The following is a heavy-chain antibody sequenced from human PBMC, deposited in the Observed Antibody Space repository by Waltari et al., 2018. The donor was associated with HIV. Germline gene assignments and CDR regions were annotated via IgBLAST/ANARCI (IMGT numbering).Heavy chain of an antibody. D-gene: IGHD3-10*01. CDR3: ARLGSYGSGSRPFFFDY. CDR2: LYPGDSDT. J-gene: IGHJ4*02. CDR1: GYSFTSYW. Sequence: EVQLVQSGAEVKKPGESLKISCKGSGYSFTSYWIAWVRQMHGKGQEWMGILYPGDSDTKYSPSFQGQVTISADKSITTAYLQWRSLEASDSAIYYCARLGSYGSGSRPFFFDYWGQGTLVTVSS. V-gene: IGHV5-51*03.